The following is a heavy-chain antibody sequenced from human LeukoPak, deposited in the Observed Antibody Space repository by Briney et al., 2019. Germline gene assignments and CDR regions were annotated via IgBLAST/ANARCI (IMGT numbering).Heavy chain of an antibody. V-gene: IGHV5-10-1*01. D-gene: IGHD3-16*01. CDR1: GYTFSSYW. Sequence: GESLKISCKGSGYTFSSYWIFWVRQMPGKGLDWMGRIDPSDSYTDYSPSFQGHVTISADKSIGTAYLQWSSLKASATAIYYCARHLGDFWGQGTLVTVSS. CDR3: ARHLGDF. CDR2: IDPSDSYT. J-gene: IGHJ4*02.